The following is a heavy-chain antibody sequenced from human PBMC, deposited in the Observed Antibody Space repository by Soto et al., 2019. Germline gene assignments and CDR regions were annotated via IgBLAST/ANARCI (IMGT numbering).Heavy chain of an antibody. CDR2: ISYNGDKT. CDR3: AKDRIRGTSYFDY. J-gene: IGHJ4*02. Sequence: GKGLEWVAVISYNGDKTFYADSVKGRFTISRDNSQSTLYLQMNSLRPEDTAVYYCAKDRIRGTSYFDYWGPGTLVTVSS. V-gene: IGHV3-30*18. D-gene: IGHD6-6*01.